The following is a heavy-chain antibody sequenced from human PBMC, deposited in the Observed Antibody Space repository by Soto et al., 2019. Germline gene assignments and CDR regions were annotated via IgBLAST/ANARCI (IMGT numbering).Heavy chain of an antibody. Sequence: QITLKEPCPTLVKPTQTLTLTFTFSGFSLRTSGVGVGWIRPPPGKALEWLALIYWDDDNRYSPALKSRLTIAKATAKNQVVLTMTNMDPVDTATYYCAHSGGTVNWFHPWGQGTLVTVSS. CDR3: AHSGGTVNWFHP. J-gene: IGHJ5*02. CDR1: GFSLRTSGVG. CDR2: IYWDDDN. D-gene: IGHD4-4*01. V-gene: IGHV2-5*02.